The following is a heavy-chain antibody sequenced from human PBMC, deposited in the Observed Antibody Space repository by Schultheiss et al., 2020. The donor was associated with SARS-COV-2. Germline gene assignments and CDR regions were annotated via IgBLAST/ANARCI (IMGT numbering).Heavy chain of an antibody. Sequence: GGSLRLSCAASGFTFDDYAMHWVRQAPGKGLEWVSGISWNSGSIGYADSVKGRFTISRDNAKNYLYLQMNSLRAEDTAVYYCARVSVYYGSGSPLDYWGQGTLVTVSS. J-gene: IGHJ4*02. CDR3: ARVSVYYGSGSPLDY. CDR2: ISWNSGSI. D-gene: IGHD3-10*01. CDR1: GFTFDDYA. V-gene: IGHV3-9*01.